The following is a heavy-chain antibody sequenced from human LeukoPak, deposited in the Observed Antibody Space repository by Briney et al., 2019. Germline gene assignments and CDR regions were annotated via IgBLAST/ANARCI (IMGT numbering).Heavy chain of an antibody. Sequence: PSETLSLTCTVPGGSISSHYWSWIRQPPGKGLEWIGYIYYSGSTNYNPSLKSRVTISVDTSKNQFSLKLSSVTAADTAVYYCARSRKVVPAATFDYWGQGTLVTVSS. CDR3: ARSRKVVPAATFDY. CDR1: GGSISSHY. J-gene: IGHJ4*02. CDR2: IYYSGST. V-gene: IGHV4-59*11. D-gene: IGHD2-2*01.